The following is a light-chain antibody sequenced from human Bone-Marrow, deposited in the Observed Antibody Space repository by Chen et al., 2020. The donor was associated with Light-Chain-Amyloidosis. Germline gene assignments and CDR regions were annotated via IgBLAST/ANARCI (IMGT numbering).Light chain of an antibody. J-gene: IGLJ3*02. CDR3: AACDDHLNGWV. V-gene: IGLV1-44*01. Sequence: SVLTQPPSASGTPGQRVTISCSGSSSNIGANTVNWYQQFPGTAPKLLIYSNNQRPSGVPDRFSGSKSGTSASLTISGRQSEDETDYYCAACDDHLNGWVFGGGTKLTVL. CDR1: SSNIGANT. CDR2: SNN.